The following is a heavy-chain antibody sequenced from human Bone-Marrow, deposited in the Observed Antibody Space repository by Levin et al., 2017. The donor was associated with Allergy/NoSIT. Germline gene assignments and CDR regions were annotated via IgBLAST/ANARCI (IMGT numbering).Heavy chain of an antibody. CDR3: ARTPVFGTIFGVVMDRVGMDV. D-gene: IGHD3-3*01. CDR2: MNPNSGNT. J-gene: IGHJ6*02. CDR1: GYTFTSYD. Sequence: ASVKVSCKASGYTFTSYDINWVRQATGQGLEWMGWMNPNSGNTGYAQKFQGRVTMTRNTSISTAYMELSSLRSEDTAVYYCARTPVFGTIFGVVMDRVGMDVWGQGTTVTVSS. V-gene: IGHV1-8*01.